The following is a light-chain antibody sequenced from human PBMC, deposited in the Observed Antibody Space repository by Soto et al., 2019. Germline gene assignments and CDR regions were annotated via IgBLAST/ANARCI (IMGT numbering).Light chain of an antibody. Sequence: EIVLTQSPATLSLSPGERATLSCRASQRVSSYLAWYQQKPGQAPRLLIYDASNRATGIPARFSGSGSGTDFTLTSSSLEPEDFAVYDCQQRSNWPRTFGPGTKVDIK. CDR2: DAS. V-gene: IGKV3-11*01. CDR1: QRVSSY. CDR3: QQRSNWPRT. J-gene: IGKJ3*01.